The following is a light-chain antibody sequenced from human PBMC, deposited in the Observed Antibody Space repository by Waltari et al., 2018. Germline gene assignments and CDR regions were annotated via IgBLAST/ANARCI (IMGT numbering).Light chain of an antibody. CDR2: RTD. CDR1: TGDVTSGYY. V-gene: IGLV7-43*01. Sequence: QAVVTQEPSVTVSPGGTVTLTCASSTGDVTSGYYPNWIQQKVGQAPRTLIYRTDKKYSWTPARCSGSRLGGKAALTVSGVQPEDEAEYYCLRMCDTAWVFGGGTSLTVL. J-gene: IGLJ3*02. CDR3: LRMCDTAWV.